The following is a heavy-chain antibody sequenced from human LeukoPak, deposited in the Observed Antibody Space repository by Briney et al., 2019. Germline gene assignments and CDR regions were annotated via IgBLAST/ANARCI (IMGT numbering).Heavy chain of an antibody. J-gene: IGHJ4*02. CDR3: ARSRGVSGYDFAY. Sequence: PGGSLRLSCAASGFTFSSYTMHWVRQAPGKGLEWVALISYDGSNKYYVDSAKGRFTISRDNSKNTLYLQMNSLRVEDTAVYYCARSRGVSGYDFAYWGQGTLVTVSS. D-gene: IGHD5-12*01. V-gene: IGHV3-30-3*01. CDR1: GFTFSSYT. CDR2: ISYDGSNK.